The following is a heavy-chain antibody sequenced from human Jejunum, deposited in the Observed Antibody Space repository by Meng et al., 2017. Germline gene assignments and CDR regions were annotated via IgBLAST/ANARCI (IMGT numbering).Heavy chain of an antibody. CDR1: GVSVNSGFYY. J-gene: IGHJ4*02. CDR3: TGGPDSAKSGY. CDR2: FHHSGSA. V-gene: IGHV4-61*01. D-gene: IGHD1-14*01. Sequence: QLQQSGPVLVRPSETLSLTCTVSGVSVNSGFYYWNWVRQPPGKGLEFIGSFHHSGSAHYNASLEGRVTMSLDTSKNQFSLRLTSVTAADSALYYCTGGPDSAKSGYWGQGTLVTVSS.